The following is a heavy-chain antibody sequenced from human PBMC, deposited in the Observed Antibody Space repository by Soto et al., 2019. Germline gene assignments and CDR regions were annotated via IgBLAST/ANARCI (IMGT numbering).Heavy chain of an antibody. Sequence: LRLSCAASGFTFSNYGMHWVRQAPGKGLEWLAVISFDGTNKYEADSVKGRFTISRDNSKNTLYLQMNSLRPEDTAVYFCARRIESGSSYGADYFDFWGQGTLVTVSS. CDR3: ARRIESGSSYGADYFDF. D-gene: IGHD6-6*01. CDR2: ISFDGTNK. J-gene: IGHJ4*02. CDR1: GFTFSNYG. V-gene: IGHV3-30*03.